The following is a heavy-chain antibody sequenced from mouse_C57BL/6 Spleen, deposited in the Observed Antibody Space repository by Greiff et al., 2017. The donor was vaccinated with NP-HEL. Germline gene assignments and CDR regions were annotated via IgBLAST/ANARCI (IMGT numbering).Heavy chain of an antibody. V-gene: IGHV14-4*01. J-gene: IGHJ4*01. D-gene: IGHD2-4*01. Sequence: VQLQQSGAELVRPGASVKLSCTASGFNIKDDYMHWVKQRPEQGLEWIGWIDPENGDTEYASKFQGKATITADTSSNTAYLQLSSLTSEDTAVYYCTTWGDYDRVMDYWGQGTSVTVSS. CDR3: TTWGDYDRVMDY. CDR2: IDPENGDT. CDR1: GFNIKDDY.